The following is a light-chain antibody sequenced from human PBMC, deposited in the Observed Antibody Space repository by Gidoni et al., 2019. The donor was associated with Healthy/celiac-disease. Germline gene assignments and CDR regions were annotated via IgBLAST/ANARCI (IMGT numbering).Light chain of an antibody. CDR1: QSISSY. J-gene: IGKJ4*01. V-gene: IGKV1-39*01. CDR3: QQSYSTPLT. Sequence: QMPHSPSSLSASVGDRVTLTCRASQSISSYLNWYQQKPGKAPKLLIYAASSLQSGVPSRFSGSGSGTDFTLTISSLQPEDFATYYCQQSYSTPLTFXGXTKVEIK. CDR2: AAS.